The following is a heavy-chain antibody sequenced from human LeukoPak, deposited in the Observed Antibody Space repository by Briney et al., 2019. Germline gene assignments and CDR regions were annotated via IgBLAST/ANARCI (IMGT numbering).Heavy chain of an antibody. CDR3: ARDEYNWNVDAFDI. Sequence: GGSLRLSCAASGFTFSRYSMNWVRQAPGKGLEWVANIKEDGSEKYYVDSVKGRFTISRDNAKNSLYLQMNSLRAEDTAVYYCARDEYNWNVDAFDIWGQGTVVTVSS. CDR1: GFTFSRYS. J-gene: IGHJ3*02. D-gene: IGHD1-20*01. V-gene: IGHV3-7*01. CDR2: IKEDGSEK.